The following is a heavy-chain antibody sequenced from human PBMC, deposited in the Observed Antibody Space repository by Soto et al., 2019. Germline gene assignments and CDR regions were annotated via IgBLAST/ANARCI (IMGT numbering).Heavy chain of an antibody. D-gene: IGHD2-15*01. CDR3: ASLARVVVVAADYMDV. V-gene: IGHV4-34*01. Sequence: PSETLSLTCAVYGGSFSGYYWSWIRQPPGKGLEWIGEINHSGSTNHNPSLKSRVTISVDTSKNQFSLKLSSVTAADTAVYYCASLARVVVVAADYMDVRGKGTTVTVSS. CDR1: GGSFSGYY. CDR2: INHSGST. J-gene: IGHJ6*03.